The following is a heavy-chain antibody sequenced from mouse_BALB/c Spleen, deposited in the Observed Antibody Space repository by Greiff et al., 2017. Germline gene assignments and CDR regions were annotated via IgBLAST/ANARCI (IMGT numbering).Heavy chain of an antibody. Sequence: EVHLVESGGGLVKPGGSLKLSCAASGFTFSSYAMSWVRQTPEKRLEWVATISSGGSYTYYPDSVKGRFTISRDNAKNTLYLQMSSLRSEDTAMYYCASHYYGSSYWFAYWGQGTLVTVSA. D-gene: IGHD1-1*01. V-gene: IGHV5-9-3*01. J-gene: IGHJ3*01. CDR3: ASHYYGSSYWFAY. CDR2: ISSGGSYT. CDR1: GFTFSSYA.